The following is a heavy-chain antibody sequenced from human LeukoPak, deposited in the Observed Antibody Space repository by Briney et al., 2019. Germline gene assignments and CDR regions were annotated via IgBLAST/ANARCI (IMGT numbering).Heavy chain of an antibody. J-gene: IGHJ4*02. CDR1: GGSISSYY. Sequence: SETLSLTCTVSGGSISSYYWSWIRQPPGKGLEWIGYIYTSGSTNYNPSLKSRVTISVDTSKNQFSLKLSSVTAAHTALYYCARLMPSITIFGVVPTYYFDYWGQGTLVTVSS. CDR3: ARLMPSITIFGVVPTYYFDY. CDR2: IYTSGST. V-gene: IGHV4-4*09. D-gene: IGHD3-3*01.